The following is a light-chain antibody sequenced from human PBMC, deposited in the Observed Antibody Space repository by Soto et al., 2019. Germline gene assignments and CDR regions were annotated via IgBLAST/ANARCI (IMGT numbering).Light chain of an antibody. CDR3: NSYRSTDSVI. CDR1: SNDVGGYNH. J-gene: IGLJ2*01. Sequence: QSALTQPASVSGSPGQSITISCTGTSNDVGGYNHVSWYQQHPGKAPKLIIYEVSYRPSGVSNRFSVSKSGNTASLTISGLQAEDEADYYCNSYRSTDSVIFGGGTKLTVL. V-gene: IGLV2-14*01. CDR2: EVS.